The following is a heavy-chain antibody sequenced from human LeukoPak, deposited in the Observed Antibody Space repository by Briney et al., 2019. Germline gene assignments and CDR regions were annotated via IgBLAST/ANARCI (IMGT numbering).Heavy chain of an antibody. CDR3: ARGGGIQLWLPFDY. D-gene: IGHD5-18*01. CDR1: GVTFSSYA. V-gene: IGHV3-30-3*01. Sequence: GGSLRLSCAASGVTFSSYAMNWVRQAPGKGLEWVAVITYDGSDKYYPDSVKGRFTISRDNSKNTLYLQMNSLRAEDTAVYYCARGGGIQLWLPFDYWGQGTLVTVSS. CDR2: ITYDGSDK. J-gene: IGHJ4*02.